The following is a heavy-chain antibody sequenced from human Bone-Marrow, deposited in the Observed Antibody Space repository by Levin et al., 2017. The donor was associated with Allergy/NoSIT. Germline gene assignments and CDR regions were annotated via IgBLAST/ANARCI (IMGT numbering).Heavy chain of an antibody. D-gene: IGHD3-16*02. CDR3: ARDAARYRLDGAFDL. CDR2: LILFSGQR. CDR1: AGSMRTHS. J-gene: IGHJ3*01. Sequence: SVKVSCKAPAGSMRTHSINWLRQVRGRGLEWLGGLILFSGQRDYAPSFKKRLTIVADEVTATAYMELSSLTPADTAVYYCARDAARYRLDGAFDLWGQGTLVSVS. V-gene: IGHV1-69*13.